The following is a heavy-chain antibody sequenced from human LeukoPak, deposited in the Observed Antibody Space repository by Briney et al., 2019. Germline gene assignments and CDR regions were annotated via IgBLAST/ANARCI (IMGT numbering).Heavy chain of an antibody. J-gene: IGHJ4*02. D-gene: IGHD5-24*01. CDR1: GFTFSYYS. V-gene: IGHV3-21*01. CDR3: ARDRVWAGYNRRGVDY. CDR2: ITSSSSYI. Sequence: GGSLRLSCAASGFTFSYYSMNWVRQAPGKGLEWVSSITSSSSYIYYVDSVKGRFTISRDNAKNSLYLQMNSLRAEDTAMYYCARDRVWAGYNRRGVDYWGQGALVTVSS.